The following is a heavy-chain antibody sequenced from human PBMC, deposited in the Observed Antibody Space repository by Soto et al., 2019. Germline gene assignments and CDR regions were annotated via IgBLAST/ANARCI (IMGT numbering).Heavy chain of an antibody. CDR1: GGTFSSYA. CDR2: IIPIFGTA. CDR3: ARDSCSGGSCYGPNWFDP. Sequence: SVKVSCKASGGTFSSYAISWVRQAPGQGLEWMGGIIPIFGTANYAQKFQGRVTITADESTSTAYMELSSLRSEDTAVYYCARDSCSGGSCYGPNWFDPWGQGTLVTVSS. D-gene: IGHD2-15*01. V-gene: IGHV1-69*13. J-gene: IGHJ5*02.